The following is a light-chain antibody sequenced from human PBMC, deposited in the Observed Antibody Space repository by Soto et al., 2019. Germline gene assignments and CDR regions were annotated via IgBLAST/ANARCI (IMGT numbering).Light chain of an antibody. V-gene: IGKV3-20*01. J-gene: IGKJ2*01. Sequence: EILLTQSPGTLSLSPGERATLSCRASQSVSSSYLAWYQQKPGQAPRLLIYGASSRATGIPDRFSGSGSGTDFTLTISRLEPEDFAGYYCQQYGSSPPYTFGQGTKLEIK. CDR3: QQYGSSPPYT. CDR1: QSVSSSY. CDR2: GAS.